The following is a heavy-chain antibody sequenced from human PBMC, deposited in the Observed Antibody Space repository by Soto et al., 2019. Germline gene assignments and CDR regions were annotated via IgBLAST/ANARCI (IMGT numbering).Heavy chain of an antibody. V-gene: IGHV5-51*01. D-gene: IGHD2-21*02. CDR1: GYSFTSYW. CDR3: ARLDYCGGDCHIGLSYFDY. Sequence: GESLKISCKGPGYSFTSYWIGWVRQIPWKGLEWMGIIYPVDSDTRYSPSFQGQVTISADKSISTAYLQWSSLKASDTAMYYCARLDYCGGDCHIGLSYFDYWGQGTLVTVSS. J-gene: IGHJ4*02. CDR2: IYPVDSDT.